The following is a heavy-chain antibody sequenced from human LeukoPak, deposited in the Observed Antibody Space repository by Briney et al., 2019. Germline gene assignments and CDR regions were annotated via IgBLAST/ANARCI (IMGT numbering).Heavy chain of an antibody. CDR1: GGSISTDASY. CDR2: IYYSGST. CDR3: ARLFSRGWEYHFGLDV. V-gene: IGHV4-39*01. D-gene: IGHD6-19*01. J-gene: IGHJ6*02. Sequence: SETLSLTCTVSGGSISTDASYWAWIRQPPGKGLEWIGSIYYSGSTYYSSSLKSRVNLSVDTSKNQFSLKMISVTAADTAVFYCARLFSRGWEYHFGLDVWGQGTTVTVS.